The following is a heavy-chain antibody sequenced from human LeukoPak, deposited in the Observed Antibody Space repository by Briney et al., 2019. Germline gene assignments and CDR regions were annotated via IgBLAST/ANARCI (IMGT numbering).Heavy chain of an antibody. CDR3: ARVDTSGDVLVAFDI. Sequence: SETLSLTCTVSGGSISSYYWSWIRQPPGRGLEWIGYIYYSGSTNYNPSLKSRVTISVDTSKNQFSLKLSSVTAADTAVYYCARVDTSGDVLVAFDIWGQGTMVTVSS. CDR1: GGSISSYY. J-gene: IGHJ3*02. V-gene: IGHV4-59*01. D-gene: IGHD2-2*01. CDR2: IYYSGST.